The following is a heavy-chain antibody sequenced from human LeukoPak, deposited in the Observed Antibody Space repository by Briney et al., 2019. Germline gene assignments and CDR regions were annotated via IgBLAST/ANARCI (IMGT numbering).Heavy chain of an antibody. CDR3: ARVSRGNEGGGIVVVPAAMYYFDY. D-gene: IGHD2-2*01. Sequence: SETLSLTCTVSGGSISSSSYYWGWIRQPPGKGLEWIGSIYYSGSTYYNPSLKSRVTISVDTSKNQFSLKLSSVTAADTAVYYCARVSRGNEGGGIVVVPAAMYYFDYWGQGTLVTVSS. CDR1: GGSISSSSYY. J-gene: IGHJ4*02. V-gene: IGHV4-39*01. CDR2: IYYSGST.